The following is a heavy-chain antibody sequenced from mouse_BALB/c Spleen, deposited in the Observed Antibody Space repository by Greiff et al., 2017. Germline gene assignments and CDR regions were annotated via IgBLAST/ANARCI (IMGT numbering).Heavy chain of an antibody. CDR2: IDPANGNT. CDR3: ARSYYGSSYAMDY. Sequence: DVKLQESGAELVKPGASVKLSCTASGFNIKDTYMHWVKQRPEQGLEWIGRIDPANGNTKYDPKFQGKATITADTSSNTAYLQLSSLTSEDTAVYYCARSYYGSSYAMDYWGQGTSVTVSS. CDR1: GFNIKDTY. V-gene: IGHV14-3*02. J-gene: IGHJ4*01. D-gene: IGHD1-1*01.